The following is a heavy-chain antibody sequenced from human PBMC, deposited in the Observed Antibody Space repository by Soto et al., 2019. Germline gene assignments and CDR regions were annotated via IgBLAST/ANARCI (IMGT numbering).Heavy chain of an antibody. CDR1: GFSFSNYN. V-gene: IGHV3-48*01. Sequence: EVQLVGSGGGLVQPGGSLRLSCAASGFSFSNYNMNWVRQAPGKGLEWVSYISSISSTKYYADSVKGRFTISRDNAKNSLYLQMNSLRAEDTAVYYCAREAVAGTLNWFDPWGQGTLVTVSS. CDR2: ISSISSTK. D-gene: IGHD6-19*01. CDR3: AREAVAGTLNWFDP. J-gene: IGHJ5*02.